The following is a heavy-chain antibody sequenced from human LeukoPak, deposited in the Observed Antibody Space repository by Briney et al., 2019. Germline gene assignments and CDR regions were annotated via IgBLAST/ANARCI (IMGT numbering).Heavy chain of an antibody. D-gene: IGHD1-14*01. J-gene: IGHJ4*02. CDR1: GGSISSGGYS. Sequence: SETLSLTCAVSGGSISSGGYSWSWIRQPPGKGLEWIGYIYHSGSTYYNPSLKSRVTISVDRSKNQFSLKLSSVTAADTAVYYCARLDSRPDTGRYFDYWGQGTLVTVSS. CDR2: IYHSGST. V-gene: IGHV4-30-2*01. CDR3: ARLDSRPDTGRYFDY.